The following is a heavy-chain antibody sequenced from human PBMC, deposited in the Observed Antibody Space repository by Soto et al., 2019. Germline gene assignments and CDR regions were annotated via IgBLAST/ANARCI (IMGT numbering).Heavy chain of an antibody. CDR3: AKDIVGGGYSSSWGGFDY. J-gene: IGHJ4*02. Sequence: EVQLVESGGGLVQPGRSLRLSCAASGFTFDDYAMHWVRQAPGKGLEWVSGISWNSGSIGYADSVKGRFTISRDNAKKSLYLQMNSLRAEDTALYYCAKDIVGGGYSSSWGGFDYWGQGTLVTVSS. D-gene: IGHD6-13*01. V-gene: IGHV3-9*01. CDR2: ISWNSGSI. CDR1: GFTFDDYA.